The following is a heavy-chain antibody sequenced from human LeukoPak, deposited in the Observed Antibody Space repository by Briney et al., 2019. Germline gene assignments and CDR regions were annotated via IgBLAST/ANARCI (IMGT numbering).Heavy chain of an antibody. Sequence: GGSLRLSCAASGFTFSSYNMTWVRQAPGKGLEWVSSISSSSSYIYYADSLKGRFTISRDNAKNSLYLQINSLRAEDTAVYYCAKEVVVVPAVMDYWGQGTLVTVSS. D-gene: IGHD2-2*01. CDR2: ISSSSSYI. CDR3: AKEVVVVPAVMDY. J-gene: IGHJ4*02. V-gene: IGHV3-21*04. CDR1: GFTFSSYN.